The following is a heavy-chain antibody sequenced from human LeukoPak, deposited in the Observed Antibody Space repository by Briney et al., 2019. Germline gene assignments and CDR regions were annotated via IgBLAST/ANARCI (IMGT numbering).Heavy chain of an antibody. CDR3: ARDRRYCSSTSCYTATRFDY. D-gene: IGHD2-2*02. V-gene: IGHV4-31*03. CDR2: IYYSGST. J-gene: IGHJ4*02. CDR1: GGSISSGGYY. Sequence: PSETLSLTCTVSGGSISSGGYYWSWIRQHPGKGLEWIGYIYYSGSTYYNPSLKSRVTMSVDTSKNQFSLKLSSVTAADTAVYYCARDRRYCSSTSCYTATRFDYWGQGTLVTVSS.